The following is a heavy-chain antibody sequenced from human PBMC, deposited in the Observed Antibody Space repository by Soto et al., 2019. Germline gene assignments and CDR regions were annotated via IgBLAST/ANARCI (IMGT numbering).Heavy chain of an antibody. V-gene: IGHV1-69*01. Sequence: QVQLVQSGAEVKRPGSSVKLSCKASGGTFTSYGVSWVRQAPGQGLEWMGGIIPIFDTANYAQKFQGRVTVTADESTSTSDMELSSLRAEDPAVSYCVSGDWGGDCCLDYWGQGTLVTVSS. CDR3: VSGDWGGDCCLDY. J-gene: IGHJ4*02. CDR2: IIPIFDTA. D-gene: IGHD2-21*02. CDR1: GGTFTSYG.